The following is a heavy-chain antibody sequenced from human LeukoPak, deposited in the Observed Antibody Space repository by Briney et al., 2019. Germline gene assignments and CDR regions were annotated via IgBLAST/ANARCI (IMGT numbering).Heavy chain of an antibody. CDR3: AREYYYGSGSYYNYFDY. J-gene: IGHJ4*02. D-gene: IGHD3-10*01. V-gene: IGHV4-4*07. Sequence: SETLSLTCTVPGGSISSYYWSWIRQPAGKGLEWIGRIYTSGSTNYDPSLKSRVTMSVDTSKNQFSLKLSSVTAADTAVYYCAREYYYGSGSYYNYFDYWGQGTLVTVSS. CDR2: IYTSGST. CDR1: GGSISSYY.